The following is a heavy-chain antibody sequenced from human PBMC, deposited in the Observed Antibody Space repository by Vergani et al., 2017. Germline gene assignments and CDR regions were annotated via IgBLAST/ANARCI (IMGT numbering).Heavy chain of an antibody. Sequence: QVQLVQSGAEVKKPGASVKVSCKASGYTFTSYDINWVRQATGQGLEWMGWMNPNSGNTGYAQKFQGRVTMTRNTSISTAYMELSSLRSEDTAVYYCARGRDCSSTRFLVGARGTCYYYYYMDVWGKGTTVTVSS. CDR3: ARGRDCSSTRFLVGARGTCYYYYYMDV. J-gene: IGHJ6*03. D-gene: IGHD2-2*01. V-gene: IGHV1-8*01. CDR1: GYTFTSYD. CDR2: MNPNSGNT.